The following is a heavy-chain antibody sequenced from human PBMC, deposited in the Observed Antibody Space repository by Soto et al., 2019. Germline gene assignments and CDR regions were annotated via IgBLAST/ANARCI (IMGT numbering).Heavy chain of an antibody. Sequence: EVQLVESGGGLVQPGGSLRLSCAASGFMFGSYWMTWVRHAPGKGLEWVANIKRDGSEKFYVDSVKGRFTTSRDNADNSLFLHMNSLRAEDTAIYYCARVRANDYEIDYWGQGALVTFS. J-gene: IGHJ4*02. V-gene: IGHV3-7*03. CDR1: GFMFGSYW. D-gene: IGHD4-17*01. CDR2: IKRDGSEK. CDR3: ARVRANDYEIDY.